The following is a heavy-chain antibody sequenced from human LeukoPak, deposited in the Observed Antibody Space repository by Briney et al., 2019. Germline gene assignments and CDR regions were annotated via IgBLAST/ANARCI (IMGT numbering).Heavy chain of an antibody. CDR3: ARSPAYCGGDCPTGGAFDI. J-gene: IGHJ3*02. D-gene: IGHD2-21*02. V-gene: IGHV4-34*01. CDR1: GGSFSGYY. Sequence: SKTLSLTCAVHGGSFSGYYWSWIRQPPGKGLEWIGEINHGGSTNYNPSLKSRVTISVDTSKNQFSLKLSSVTAADTALYYCARSPAYCGGDCPTGGAFDIWGQGTTVTVS. CDR2: INHGGST.